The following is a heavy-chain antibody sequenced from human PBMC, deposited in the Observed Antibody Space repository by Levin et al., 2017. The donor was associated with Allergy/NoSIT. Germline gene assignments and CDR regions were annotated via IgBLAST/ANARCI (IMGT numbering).Heavy chain of an antibody. V-gene: IGHV3-30-3*02. J-gene: IGHJ6*02. CDR1: GFPFSSSA. Sequence: LSLTCAASGFPFSSSAMHWVRPAPGKGLEWVAVISYDGSNKYYADSVKGRFTISRDNSKNTLYLQMNSLRAEDTAVYYCAKTVTIFGVVPRDYYGMDVWGQGTTVTVSS. D-gene: IGHD3-3*01. CDR2: ISYDGSNK. CDR3: AKTVTIFGVVPRDYYGMDV.